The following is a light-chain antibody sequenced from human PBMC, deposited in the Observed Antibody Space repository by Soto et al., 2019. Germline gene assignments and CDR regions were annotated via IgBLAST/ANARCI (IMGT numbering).Light chain of an antibody. CDR3: QHYDHLPPLT. CDR2: DVS. Sequence: DIQMIQSPSSLSASVGDRVTITCQASQDIKNYLNWYQQKPGKAPKLLIYDVSNLETGVPSRFSGSGCGTNFSLTISSLLPEDVATYYCQHYDHLPPLTFGGGTRVQIK. V-gene: IGKV1-33*01. J-gene: IGKJ4*01. CDR1: QDIKNY.